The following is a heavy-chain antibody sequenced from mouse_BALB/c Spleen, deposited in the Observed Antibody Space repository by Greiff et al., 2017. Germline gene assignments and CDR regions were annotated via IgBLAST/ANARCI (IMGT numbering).Heavy chain of an antibody. CDR1: GYSFTSYW. CDR3: TREYYDYDKGAMDY. J-gene: IGHJ4*01. V-gene: IGHV1-5*01. CDR2: IYPGNSDT. D-gene: IGHD2-4*01. Sequence: VQLQQSGTVLARPGASVKMSCKASGYSFTSYWMHWVKQRPGQGLEWIGAIYPGNSDTSYNQKFKGKAKLTAVTSASTAYMELSSLTNEDSAVYYCTREYYDYDKGAMDYWGQGTSVTVSS.